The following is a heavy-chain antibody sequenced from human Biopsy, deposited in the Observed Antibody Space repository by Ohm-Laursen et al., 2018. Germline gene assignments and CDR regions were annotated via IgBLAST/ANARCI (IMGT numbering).Heavy chain of an antibody. CDR2: ISCTGYT. J-gene: IGHJ4*02. CDR3: ARGSNDFGGLYFPR. V-gene: IGHV4-59*11. D-gene: IGHD4-23*01. Sequence: TLSLTCTVSGGSFTGHYWSWIRHPPGKGLEWIGHISCTGYTSYNASLKSRVTISVDTSRNHFSLRLSSLTAADTAVYYCARGSNDFGGLYFPRWGQGTLLTVSS. CDR1: GGSFTGHY.